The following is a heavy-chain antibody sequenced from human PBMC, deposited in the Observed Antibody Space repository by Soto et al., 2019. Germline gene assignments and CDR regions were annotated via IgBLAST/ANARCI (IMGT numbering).Heavy chain of an antibody. Sequence: QVQLVQSGAEVKKPGASVKVSCKASGYTFTAYYMHWVRQAPGQGLEWMGIISPSGGSTYAQKFQGRVTVTRDTSTSTVYMELSSLRPEDTAVSYCARDGSSDWLTWFDPWGQGTLVTVSS. CDR3: ARDGSSDWLTWFDP. CDR2: ISPSGGST. D-gene: IGHD6-19*01. V-gene: IGHV1-46*01. CDR1: GYTFTAYY. J-gene: IGHJ5*02.